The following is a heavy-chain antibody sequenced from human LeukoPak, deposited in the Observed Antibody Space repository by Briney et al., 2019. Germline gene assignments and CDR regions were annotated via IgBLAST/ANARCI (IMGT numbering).Heavy chain of an antibody. J-gene: IGHJ4*02. Sequence: ASVKVSCKASGYTFTAYYMHWVRQAPGQGLEWMGWINPNSGGTNYAQKFQGRVTMTRDTSISTAYMELSRLRSDDTAVYYCASSIVYCSSTSCYFNWGQGTLVTVSS. CDR3: ASSIVYCSSTSCYFN. CDR1: GYTFTAYY. V-gene: IGHV1-2*02. CDR2: INPNSGGT. D-gene: IGHD2-2*01.